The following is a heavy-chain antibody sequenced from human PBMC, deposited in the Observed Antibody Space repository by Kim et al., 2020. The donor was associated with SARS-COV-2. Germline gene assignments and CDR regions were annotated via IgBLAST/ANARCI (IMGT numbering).Heavy chain of an antibody. CDR3: AIGPRSTWSL. V-gene: IGHV3-23*01. D-gene: IGHD6-13*01. CDR1: GFTFSNNG. J-gene: IGHJ4*02. CDR2: ISVNGDST. Sequence: GGSLRLSCAASGFTFSNNGMTWVRQAPGKGLEWISGISVNGDSTSYVDSVKGRFTSSRDNSKNTLYLQMNRLRAEDTAIYYCAIGPRSTWSLWDQGTLVTVSS.